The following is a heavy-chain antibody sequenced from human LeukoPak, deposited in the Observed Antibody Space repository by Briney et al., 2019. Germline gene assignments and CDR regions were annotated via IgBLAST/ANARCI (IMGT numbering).Heavy chain of an antibody. D-gene: IGHD6-13*01. J-gene: IGHJ6*02. CDR1: GGSISSYY. V-gene: IGHV4-59*01. Sequence: SETLSLTCTVSGGSISSYYWSWIRQPPGKGLEWIGYIYYSGSTNYNPSLKSRVTISVDTSKNQFSLKLSSVTAADTAVYYRARHSSSWYDNYYYYYGMDVWGQGTTVTVSS. CDR3: ARHSSSWYDNYYYYYGMDV. CDR2: IYYSGST.